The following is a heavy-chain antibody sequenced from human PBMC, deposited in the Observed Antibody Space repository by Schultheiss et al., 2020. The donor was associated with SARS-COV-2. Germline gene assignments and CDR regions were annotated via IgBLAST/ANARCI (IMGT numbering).Heavy chain of an antibody. CDR2: IYYSGST. CDR1: GGSISSYY. Sequence: SETLSLTCTVSGGSISSYYWSWIRQPPGKGLEWIGYIYYSGSTNYNPSLKSRVTISVDTSKNQFSLKLRSVTAADTAMYYCARQNGALNHGMDVWGQGTTVTVSS. D-gene: IGHD4-17*01. V-gene: IGHV4-59*08. J-gene: IGHJ6*02. CDR3: ARQNGALNHGMDV.